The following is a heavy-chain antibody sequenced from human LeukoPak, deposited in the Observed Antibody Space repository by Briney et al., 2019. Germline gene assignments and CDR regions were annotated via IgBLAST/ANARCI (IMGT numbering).Heavy chain of an antibody. V-gene: IGHV3-7*01. J-gene: IGHJ4*02. Sequence: GGSLRLSCAASGFTFSSYWMSWVRQAPGRGLEWAANIKQDGSEKYYVDSVKGRFTISRDNAKNSLYLQMNSLRAEDTAVYYCASLMSSDFDYWGQGTLVTVSS. CDR1: GFTFSSYW. CDR2: IKQDGSEK. D-gene: IGHD6-19*01. CDR3: ASLMSSDFDY.